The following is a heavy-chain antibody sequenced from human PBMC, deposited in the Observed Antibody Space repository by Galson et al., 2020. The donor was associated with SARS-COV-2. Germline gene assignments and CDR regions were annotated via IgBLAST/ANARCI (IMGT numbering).Heavy chain of an antibody. CDR1: GFTFSNFA. CDR2: ITGSGDGT. V-gene: IGHV3-23*01. Sequence: GGSLRLSCTASGFTFSNFAMTWVRQAPGKGLEFVSTITGSGDGTYYLDSVKGRFTISRDSYPNTVYLHMDSLRVEDTAVYYCAKGRWVSTTCWDYWGQGTLVSVSS. D-gene: IGHD1-1*01. CDR3: AKGRWVSTTCWDY. J-gene: IGHJ4*02.